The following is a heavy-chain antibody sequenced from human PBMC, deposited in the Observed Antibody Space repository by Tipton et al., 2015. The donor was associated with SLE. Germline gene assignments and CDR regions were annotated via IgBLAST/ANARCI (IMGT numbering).Heavy chain of an antibody. Sequence: SLRLSCAPSGFTFSNYDMHWVRQAPGKGLEWVAAISYDGRNKYYADSVKGRFTISRDNSKNTLYLQMNSLRAEDTAVYCCARALGDHGYNYGMDVWGQGTTVSVSS. V-gene: IGHV3-30*04. CDR3: ARALGDHGYNYGMDV. J-gene: IGHJ6*02. CDR2: ISYDGRNK. CDR1: GFTFSNYD. D-gene: IGHD3-16*01.